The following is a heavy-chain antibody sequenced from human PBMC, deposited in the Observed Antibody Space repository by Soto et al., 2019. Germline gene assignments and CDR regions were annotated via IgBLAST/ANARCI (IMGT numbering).Heavy chain of an antibody. J-gene: IGHJ6*03. Sequence: GGSLRLSCAASGFTVSSNYMSWVRQAPGKGLEWVSVIYSGGSTYYADSVKGRFTISRDNSKNTLYLQMNSLRAEDTAVYYCARHPIPYRYYYYYYMDVWGKGTTVTVSS. CDR1: GFTVSSNY. V-gene: IGHV3-66*04. CDR3: ARHPIPYRYYYYYYMDV. CDR2: IYSGGST.